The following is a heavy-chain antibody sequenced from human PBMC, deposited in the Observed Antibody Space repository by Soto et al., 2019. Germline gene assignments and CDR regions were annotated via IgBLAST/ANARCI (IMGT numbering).Heavy chain of an antibody. D-gene: IGHD6-19*01. CDR3: ANAGLAVAGSFDY. CDR1: GFTFSSYG. Sequence: QVQLVESGGGVVQPGRSLRLSCAVSGFTFSSYGMHWVRQAPGKGLEWVALISYDESNKFYADSVKGRFTISRDNSKNTLYLQRNSLRAEDTAVYYCANAGLAVAGSFDYWGQGTLVTVSS. CDR2: ISYDESNK. V-gene: IGHV3-30*18. J-gene: IGHJ4*02.